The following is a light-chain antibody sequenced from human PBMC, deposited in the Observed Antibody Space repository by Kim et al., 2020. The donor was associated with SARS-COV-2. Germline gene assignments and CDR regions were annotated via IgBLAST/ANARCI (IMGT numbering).Light chain of an antibody. CDR1: SSNIVNNY. CDR3: GTWDSSLSAAV. CDR2: DNN. V-gene: IGLV1-51*01. J-gene: IGLJ7*01. Sequence: GQKGTIACSGSSSNIVNNYVSWYQQLPGTAPHVLIYDNNKRPSRMPDRFSCSKSGTSAILGINGLQTGDEADYYCGTWDSSLSAAVFGGGTQLTVL.